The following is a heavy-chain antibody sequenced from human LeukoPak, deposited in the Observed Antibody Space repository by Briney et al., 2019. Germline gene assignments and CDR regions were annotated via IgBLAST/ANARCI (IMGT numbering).Heavy chain of an antibody. Sequence: SENLSLTCTDCGGSITREYLSWIRQPTGKGLEWIGYIYYRGSTNYNPSLESRVTISIDTSKSQFSLKLTSVTAADTAIYYCARVSANRFDPWGQGTLVTVSS. CDR3: ARVSANRFDP. CDR1: GGSITREY. J-gene: IGHJ5*02. CDR2: IYYRGST. V-gene: IGHV4-59*01.